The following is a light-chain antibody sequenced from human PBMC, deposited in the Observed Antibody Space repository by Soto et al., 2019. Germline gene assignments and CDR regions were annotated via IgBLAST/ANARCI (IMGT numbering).Light chain of an antibody. V-gene: IGKV3-15*01. J-gene: IGKJ1*01. CDR3: QQYINWRAWT. Sequence: IVMTQSPATLSVSPGERATLSCRASQSVSSNLAWYQQKPGQAPRLLIYGASTRATGSPARFSGSGSGTDCTLTVSSLQAEDFADYYCQQYINWRAWTFGQGTKVEIK. CDR2: GAS. CDR1: QSVSSN.